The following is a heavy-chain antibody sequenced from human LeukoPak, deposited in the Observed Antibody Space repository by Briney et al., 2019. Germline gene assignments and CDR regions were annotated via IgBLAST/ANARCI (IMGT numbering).Heavy chain of an antibody. D-gene: IGHD6-13*01. CDR1: AGSFSGYY. J-gene: IGHJ4*02. CDR2: INHSGST. V-gene: IGHV4-34*01. Sequence: PSETLSLTCAVYAGSFSGYYWSWIRQPPGKGLEWLGEINHSGSTNYNPSLKSRVTISVDTSKNQFSLKLSSVTAADTAVYYCALAAAGTRGGIDYWGQGTLVTVSS. CDR3: ALAAAGTRGGIDY.